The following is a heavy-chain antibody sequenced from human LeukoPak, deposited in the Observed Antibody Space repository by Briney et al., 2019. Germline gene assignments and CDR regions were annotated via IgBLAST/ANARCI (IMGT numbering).Heavy chain of an antibody. V-gene: IGHV4-39*07. Sequence: SQTLSLTCTVSGGSISSSSYYWGWIRQPPGKGLEWIGSIYYSGSTYYNPSLKSRVTISVDTSKNQFSLKLSSVTAADTAVYYCARRTFKGAIDYWGQGTLVTVSS. CDR1: GGSISSSSYY. CDR2: IYYSGST. J-gene: IGHJ4*02. CDR3: ARRTFKGAIDY.